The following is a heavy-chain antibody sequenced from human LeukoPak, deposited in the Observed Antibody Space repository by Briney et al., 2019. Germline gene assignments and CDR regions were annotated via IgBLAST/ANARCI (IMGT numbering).Heavy chain of an antibody. CDR2: IYYSGST. J-gene: IGHJ2*01. CDR3: ARVDAYYDILTGSEIGYFDL. CDR1: GGSVSSGSYY. D-gene: IGHD3-9*01. Sequence: PSETLSLTCTVSGGSVSSGSYYWSWIRQPPGKGLEWMGYIYYSGSTNYNPSLKSRVTISVDTPKNQFSLKLSSVTAADTAVYYCARVDAYYDILTGSEIGYFDLWGRGTLVTVSS. V-gene: IGHV4-61*01.